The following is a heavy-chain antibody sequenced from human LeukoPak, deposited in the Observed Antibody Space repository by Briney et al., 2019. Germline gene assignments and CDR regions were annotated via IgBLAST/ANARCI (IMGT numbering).Heavy chain of an antibody. Sequence: PGGSLRLSCAASGFTFSSYAMSWVRQAPGKGLEWVSAISGSGGSTYYADSVKGRFTISRDNSKNTLYLQMNSLRAEDTAVYYCAMVPGWLHGIVFKVVVNGIDYWGQGTLVTVSS. CDR2: ISGSGGST. V-gene: IGHV3-23*01. J-gene: IGHJ4*02. D-gene: IGHD5-24*01. CDR1: GFTFSSYA. CDR3: AMVPGWLHGIVFKVVVNGIDY.